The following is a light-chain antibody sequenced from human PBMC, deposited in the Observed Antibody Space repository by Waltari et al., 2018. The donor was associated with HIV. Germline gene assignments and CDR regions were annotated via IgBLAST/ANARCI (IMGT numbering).Light chain of an antibody. CDR2: GDS. CDR3: QSYDTGLV. CDR1: SPNIGAGYV. J-gene: IGLJ2*01. V-gene: IGLV1-40*01. Sequence: QSVLTQPPSVSGAPGQRVTISRTGSSPNIGAGYVVHWYQHFPGTAPKLLIFGDSNRPSGVPDRFSGSKSGTSASLAITGLQAEDEADYYCQSYDTGLVFGGGTKLTVL.